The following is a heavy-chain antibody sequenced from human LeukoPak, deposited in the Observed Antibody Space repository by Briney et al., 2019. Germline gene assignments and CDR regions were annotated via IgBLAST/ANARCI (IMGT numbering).Heavy chain of an antibody. J-gene: IGHJ2*01. Sequence: SETLSLTCTVSGGSISSYYWSWIRQPPGKGLEWIGYIYYSGSTNYNPSLKSRVTISVDTSKNQFSLKLSSVTAADTAVYYCARVTGGARGFNVWYFDLWGRGTLVTVSS. CDR2: IYYSGST. CDR3: ARVTGGARGFNVWYFDL. CDR1: GGSISSYY. D-gene: IGHD1-26*01. V-gene: IGHV4-59*01.